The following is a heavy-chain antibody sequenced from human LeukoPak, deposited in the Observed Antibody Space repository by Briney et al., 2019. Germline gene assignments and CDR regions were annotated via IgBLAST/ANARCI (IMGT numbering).Heavy chain of an antibody. Sequence: GGSLRLSCAASGFTFSSYWMTWVRQTPGKGLEWVANIKQDGIEIYYVDSVKGRFTISRDNAKNSLYMQMNSLRAEDTAVYYCERVGEFLRSPYYYMDVWGKGTTVTVSS. CDR2: IKQDGIEI. V-gene: IGHV3-7*01. CDR1: GFTFSSYW. CDR3: ERVGEFLRSPYYYMDV. J-gene: IGHJ6*03. D-gene: IGHD3-3*01.